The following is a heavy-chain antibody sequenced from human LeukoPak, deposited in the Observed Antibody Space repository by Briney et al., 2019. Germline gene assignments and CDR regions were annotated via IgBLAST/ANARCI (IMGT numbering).Heavy chain of an antibody. J-gene: IGHJ3*02. Sequence: PGGPLRLSCAASGFTFSSYSMNWVRQAPGKGLEWVSSISSSSSYIYYADSVKGRFTISRDNAKNSLYLQMNSLRAEDTAVYYCARDPRGDPGHIWGQGTMVTVSS. CDR1: GFTFSSYS. D-gene: IGHD3-16*01. CDR2: ISSSSSYI. V-gene: IGHV3-21*01. CDR3: ARDPRGDPGHI.